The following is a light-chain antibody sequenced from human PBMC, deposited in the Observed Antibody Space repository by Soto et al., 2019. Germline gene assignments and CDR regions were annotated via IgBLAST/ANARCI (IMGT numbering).Light chain of an antibody. CDR2: GAS. V-gene: IGKV3-20*01. CDR1: QSVSSIY. Sequence: EIVLTQSPGTLSLSPGERATLSCRASQSVSSIYLAWYQQKPGQAPRLLIYGASSRATCTPDRFRGSGSGTDFTLTISRLEPEDFAVYYCQQYGSSRWTFGQGTKMEI. J-gene: IGKJ1*01. CDR3: QQYGSSRWT.